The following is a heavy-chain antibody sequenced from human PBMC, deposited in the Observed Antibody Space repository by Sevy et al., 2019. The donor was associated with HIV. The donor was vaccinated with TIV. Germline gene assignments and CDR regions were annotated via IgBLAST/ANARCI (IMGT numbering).Heavy chain of an antibody. D-gene: IGHD5-12*01. V-gene: IGHV5-51*01. Sequence: GESLKISCEGSGYSFTHYWIAWVRQIPGNGLEWMGIIYPGDPAPTYSPSFQGRVTISADKSINIAYLQWSRLRASDTAIYYCARLNGFEPYSYYALDVWGQGTTVTVSS. J-gene: IGHJ6*02. CDR2: IYPGDPAP. CDR1: GYSFTHYW. CDR3: ARLNGFEPYSYYALDV.